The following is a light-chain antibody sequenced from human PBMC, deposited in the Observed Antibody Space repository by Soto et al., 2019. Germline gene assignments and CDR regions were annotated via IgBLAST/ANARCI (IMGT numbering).Light chain of an antibody. CDR2: DAS. CDR1: ETVDSF. Sequence: EILFTQSPATLSLSPGERAALSCRASETVDSFLAWYQQKPGQAPRLLIYDASKRDTGIPARFSGSGSGTDCTLTISSLEPEDFSVYYCQQYGSSPWTFGQGTKVDIK. J-gene: IGKJ1*01. V-gene: IGKV3-11*01. CDR3: QQYGSSPWT.